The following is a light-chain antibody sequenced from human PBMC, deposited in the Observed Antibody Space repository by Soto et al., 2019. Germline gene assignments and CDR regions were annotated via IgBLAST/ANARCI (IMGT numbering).Light chain of an antibody. CDR1: QSIGNL. CDR2: DAS. V-gene: IGKV1-5*01. Sequence: DIQMTQSPSTLSASVGDRVTITCQACQSIGNLLAWYQQKSGKAPNLLIYDASSLESGVPSRFSGSGSGTEFTLTISSLQPDDFATYYCQQYSDYSPWTFGQGTKVEIK. CDR3: QQYSDYSPWT. J-gene: IGKJ1*01.